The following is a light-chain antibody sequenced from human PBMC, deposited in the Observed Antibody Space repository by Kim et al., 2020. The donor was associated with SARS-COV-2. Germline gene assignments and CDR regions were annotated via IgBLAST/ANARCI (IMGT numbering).Light chain of an antibody. V-gene: IGLV3-19*01. J-gene: IGLJ2*01. Sequence: ALGKTVRITCQGDSLRSYYASWYQQKPGQAPILVIYGQNNRPSGIPDRFSGSSSGNTASLTITGAQAEDEADYYCNSRDSSGNHVVFGGGTQLTVL. CDR3: NSRDSSGNHVV. CDR2: GQN. CDR1: SLRSYY.